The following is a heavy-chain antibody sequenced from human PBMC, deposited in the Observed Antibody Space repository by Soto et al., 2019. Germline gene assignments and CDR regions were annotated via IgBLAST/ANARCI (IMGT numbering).Heavy chain of an antibody. Sequence: EVQLVESGGGLVQPGRSLRLSCAASGFTFDDYAMHWVRQAPGKGLEWVSGISWNSGSIGYADSVNGRFTISRDNAKNSLYLQMNSLRAEDTALYYCAKDSDSNYEFDYWGQGTLVTVSS. CDR1: GFTFDDYA. V-gene: IGHV3-9*01. CDR2: ISWNSGSI. D-gene: IGHD4-4*01. J-gene: IGHJ4*02. CDR3: AKDSDSNYEFDY.